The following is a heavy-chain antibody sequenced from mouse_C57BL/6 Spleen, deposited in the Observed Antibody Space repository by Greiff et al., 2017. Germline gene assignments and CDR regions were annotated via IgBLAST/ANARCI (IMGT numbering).Heavy chain of an antibody. CDR2: IHPNSGST. Sequence: QVQLQQPGAELVKPGASVKLSCKASGYTFTSYWMHWVKQRPGQGLEWIGMIHPNSGSTNYNEKFKSKATLTADKSSSTAYMQLSSLTSEDAAVYFCAGYWDGDYFDYWGQGTTLTVSS. D-gene: IGHD4-1*01. CDR3: AGYWDGDYFDY. CDR1: GYTFTSYW. J-gene: IGHJ2*01. V-gene: IGHV1-64*01.